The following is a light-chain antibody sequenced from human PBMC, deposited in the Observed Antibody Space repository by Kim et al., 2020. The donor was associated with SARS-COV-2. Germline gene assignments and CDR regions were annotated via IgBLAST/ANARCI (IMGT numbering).Light chain of an antibody. CDR3: QHYNEWPPWT. V-gene: IGKV3-15*01. CDR2: SAS. J-gene: IGKJ1*01. Sequence: SPGERVTPSCRASQSCSTNVAWYQQKPGQTPSRLVHSASTRATGIPARFSGSGSGTEFTLTISSLQSEDFAVYYCQHYNEWPPWTFGQGTKVDIK. CDR1: QSCSTN.